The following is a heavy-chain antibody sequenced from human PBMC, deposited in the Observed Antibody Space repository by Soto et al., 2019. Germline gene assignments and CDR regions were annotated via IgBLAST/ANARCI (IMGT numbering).Heavy chain of an antibody. CDR3: AKGDYYGSGSFFGDYYYYYMDV. Sequence: EVQLLESGGGLVQPGGSLRLSCAASGFTFSSYAMSWVRQAPGKGLEWVSAISGSGGSTYYADSVKGRFTISRDNSKNTLYLQMNSLRAEDTAVYYCAKGDYYGSGSFFGDYYYYYMDVWGKGTTVTVSS. D-gene: IGHD3-10*01. CDR1: GFTFSSYA. V-gene: IGHV3-23*01. J-gene: IGHJ6*03. CDR2: ISGSGGST.